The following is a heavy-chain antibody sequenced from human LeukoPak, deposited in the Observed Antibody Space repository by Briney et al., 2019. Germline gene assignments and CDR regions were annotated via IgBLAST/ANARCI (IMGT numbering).Heavy chain of an antibody. D-gene: IGHD3-3*01. CDR2: ISYDGSNN. CDR3: AKDPGRGMSGYTGNWFDP. J-gene: IGHJ5*02. V-gene: IGHV3-30*18. CDR1: GFTFSSYG. Sequence: GGSLRLSCAASGFTFSSYGMHWVRQAPGKGLEWVAVISYDGSNNYYADPVKGRFTISRDNSKNTLYLQLNSLRAEYTAVYYCAKDPGRGMSGYTGNWFDPWGQGTLVTVSS.